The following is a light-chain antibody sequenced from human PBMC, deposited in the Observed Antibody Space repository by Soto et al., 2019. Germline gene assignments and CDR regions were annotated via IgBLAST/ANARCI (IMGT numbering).Light chain of an antibody. CDR3: CSLTTSHTYV. CDR2: HVT. Sequence: QSALTQPASVSGSPGQSITISCTGTSSDIGHYDYVSWYQHHPGKAPKLMIYHVTYRPSGVSNRYSGSTSGNSASLTISGLQADDEADYYCCSLTTSHTYVFGSGTKLTVL. V-gene: IGLV2-14*03. CDR1: SSDIGHYDY. J-gene: IGLJ1*01.